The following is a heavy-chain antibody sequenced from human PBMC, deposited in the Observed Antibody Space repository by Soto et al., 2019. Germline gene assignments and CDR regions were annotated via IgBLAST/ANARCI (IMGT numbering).Heavy chain of an antibody. CDR1: GGSITGYH. J-gene: IGHJ4*02. CDR3: ASYIEGGGGRGY. D-gene: IGHD1-26*01. CDR2: THGSGIT. V-gene: IGHV4-59*01. Sequence: QVQLQESGPGLVKPSETLSLTCTVSGGSITGYHWSWIRQPPGKGLEWIGYTHGSGITNYYPSLQSRVIISVDKSKNHFSLKLSSVTASDTAVYYCASYIEGGGGRGYWGQGRLLTVSS.